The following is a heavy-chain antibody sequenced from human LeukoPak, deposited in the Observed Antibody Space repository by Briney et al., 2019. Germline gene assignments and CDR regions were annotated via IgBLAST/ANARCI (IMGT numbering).Heavy chain of an antibody. CDR2: ISDSSSNS. Sequence: GGSLRLSCAASGFTISSYAMTWVRQAPGKGLEWVSTISDSSSNSYSADSVKGRFTISRDNSRNTLFLQMNSLRAEDAAVYYCAKGSSSYDSWGQGTPVTVSA. D-gene: IGHD6-6*01. CDR3: AKGSSSYDS. J-gene: IGHJ4*02. CDR1: GFTISSYA. V-gene: IGHV3-23*01.